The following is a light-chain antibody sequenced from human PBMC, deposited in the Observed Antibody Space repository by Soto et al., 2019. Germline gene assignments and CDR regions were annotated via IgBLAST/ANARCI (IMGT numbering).Light chain of an antibody. CDR2: EVS. CDR1: SGDVGGYNY. V-gene: IGLV2-14*01. CDR3: SSYTSSSTYV. J-gene: IGLJ1*01. Sequence: QSVLTQPASVSGSPGQSITISCTGTSGDVGGYNYVSWYQQHPGKAPKLMIYEVSNRPSGVSNRFSGSKSGNTASLTISGLQAEDEADYYCSSYTSSSTYVFGTGTKSPS.